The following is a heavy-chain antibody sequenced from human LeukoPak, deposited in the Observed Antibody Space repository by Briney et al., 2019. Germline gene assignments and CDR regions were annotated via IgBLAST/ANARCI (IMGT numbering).Heavy chain of an antibody. V-gene: IGHV4-34*01. CDR1: GGSFSGYY. CDR2: INHSGST. CDR3: ARGPHLRYYDSSGRRPFDP. Sequence: SETLSLTCAVYGGSFSGYYWSWIRQPPGKGLEWIGEINHSGSTNYNPSLKSRVTISVDTSKNQFSLKLSSVTAADTAVYYCARGPHLRYYDSSGRRPFDPWGQGTLVTVSS. D-gene: IGHD3-22*01. J-gene: IGHJ5*02.